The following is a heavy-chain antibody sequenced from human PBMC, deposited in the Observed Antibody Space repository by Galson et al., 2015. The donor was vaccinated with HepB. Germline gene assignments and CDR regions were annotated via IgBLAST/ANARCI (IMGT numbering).Heavy chain of an antibody. Sequence: SLRLSCAASGFTFDDYAMHWVRQALGKGLEWVSGISWNSGSIGYADSVKGRFTISRDNAKNSLYLQMNSLRAEDTALYYCAKGGYYYDSSGYSFDYWGQGTLVTVSS. D-gene: IGHD3-22*01. CDR1: GFTFDDYA. J-gene: IGHJ4*02. CDR2: ISWNSGSI. V-gene: IGHV3-9*01. CDR3: AKGGYYYDSSGYSFDY.